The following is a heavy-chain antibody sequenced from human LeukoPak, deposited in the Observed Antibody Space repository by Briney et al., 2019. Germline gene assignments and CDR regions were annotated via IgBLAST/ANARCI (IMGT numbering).Heavy chain of an antibody. J-gene: IGHJ3*02. CDR2: INPNSGGT. Sequence: GASVKVSCKASGYTFTGYYMHWVRQAPGQGPEWMGWINPNSGGTNYVQKFKGRVTMTRDTSINTAYMELSRLRFDDTAVYYCARESMAARVFDIWGQGTMVTVSS. V-gene: IGHV1-2*02. CDR3: ARESMAARVFDI. D-gene: IGHD6-6*01. CDR1: GYTFTGYY.